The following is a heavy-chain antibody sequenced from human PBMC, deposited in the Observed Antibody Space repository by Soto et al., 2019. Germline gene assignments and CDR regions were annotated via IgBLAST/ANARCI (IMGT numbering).Heavy chain of an antibody. V-gene: IGHV3-33*05. CDR3: ARDRWVSIGFSYYFDY. D-gene: IGHD3-3*02. CDR2: ISYDGSDK. J-gene: IGHJ4*02. CDR1: GFTFSSSV. Sequence: PGGSLRLSCAASGFTFSSSVMHWVRQAPGKGLEWVTVISYDGSDKYYADSVKGRFTISRDNSKNTLYLQMDSLRVEDTAVYYCARDRWVSIGFSYYFDYWGQGTLVTVSS.